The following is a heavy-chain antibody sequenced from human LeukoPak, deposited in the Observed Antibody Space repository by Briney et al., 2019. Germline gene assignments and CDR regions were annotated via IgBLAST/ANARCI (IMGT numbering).Heavy chain of an antibody. CDR2: ISGSGGST. CDR3: AKALNTVLVVPNPNWFDP. D-gene: IGHD2-15*01. J-gene: IGHJ5*02. V-gene: IGHV3-23*01. Sequence: GGSLRLSCAASGFTFSSYAMSWVRQAPGKGLEWVSAISGSGGSTYYADSVKGRFTISRDNSKNTLYLQMNSLRAEDTAVYYCAKALNTVLVVPNPNWFDPWGQGTLVTVPS. CDR1: GFTFSSYA.